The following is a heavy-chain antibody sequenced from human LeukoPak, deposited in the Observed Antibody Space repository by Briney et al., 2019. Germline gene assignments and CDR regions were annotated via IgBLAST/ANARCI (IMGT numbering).Heavy chain of an antibody. CDR2: IYYSGST. J-gene: IGHJ4*02. CDR3: ARARTYSSSWYFDY. D-gene: IGHD6-13*01. CDR1: GGSISSYY. Sequence: PSETLSLTCTVSGGSISSYYWSWIRQPPGKGLEWIGYIYYSGSTNYNPSLKSRVTISVDTSKNQFSLKLSSVTAADTAVYYCARARTYSSSWYFDYWGQGTLVTVFS. V-gene: IGHV4-59*08.